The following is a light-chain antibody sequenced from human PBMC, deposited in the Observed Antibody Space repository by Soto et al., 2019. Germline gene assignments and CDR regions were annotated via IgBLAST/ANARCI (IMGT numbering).Light chain of an antibody. Sequence: ELTQPLSVSVALGQTARITCGGNNIGSKNVHWYQQKPGQAPVLVIYRDSNRPSGIPERFSGSNSGSTATLTISRAQAGDEADFYCRVGDSSTACYVFGTGTKVTVL. V-gene: IGLV3-9*01. CDR3: RVGDSSTACYV. J-gene: IGLJ1*01. CDR1: NIGSKN. CDR2: RDS.